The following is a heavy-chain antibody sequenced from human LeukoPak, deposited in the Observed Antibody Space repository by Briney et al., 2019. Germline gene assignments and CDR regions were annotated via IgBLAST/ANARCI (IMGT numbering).Heavy chain of an antibody. CDR3: AKGLGTWGPGDAFDI. V-gene: IGHV3-23*01. CDR2: ISGSGGST. J-gene: IGHJ3*02. CDR1: GFTFSSYA. Sequence: PGGSVRLSCAASGFTFSSYAMSWVRQAPGQGLEWVSGISGSGGSTYYADSVKGRFTISRDNSKNTLYLQMNSLRAEDTAVYYCAKGLGTWGPGDAFDIWGQGTMVTVSS. D-gene: IGHD7-27*01.